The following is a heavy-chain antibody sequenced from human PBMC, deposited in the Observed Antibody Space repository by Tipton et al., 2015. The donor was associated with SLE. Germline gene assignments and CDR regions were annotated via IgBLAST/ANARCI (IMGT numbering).Heavy chain of an antibody. CDR2: IYGGGST. D-gene: IGHD2-15*01. J-gene: IGHJ4*02. Sequence: SLRLSCAASGFTVSSNYMSWVRQAPGKGLEWVSVIYGGGSTYYADSGKGRCTITRHNSKNTLYLQMNSLRAEDTAVDYCLKREGTACGMSSAYWVRGTLVTVSS. CDR1: GFTVSSNY. V-gene: IGHV3-53*04. CDR3: LKREGTACGMSSAY.